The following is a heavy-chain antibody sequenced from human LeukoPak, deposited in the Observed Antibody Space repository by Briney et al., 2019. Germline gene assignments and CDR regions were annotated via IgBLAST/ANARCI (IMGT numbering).Heavy chain of an antibody. CDR1: GGSISSYY. V-gene: IGHV4-34*01. CDR2: INHSGST. D-gene: IGHD6-13*01. Sequence: SETLSLTCTVSGGSISSYYWSWIRQPPGKGLEWIGEINHSGSTNYNPSLKSRVTISVDTSKNQFSLKLSSVTAADTAVYYCARVGSSWSDAVDYWGQGTLVTVSS. J-gene: IGHJ4*02. CDR3: ARVGSSWSDAVDY.